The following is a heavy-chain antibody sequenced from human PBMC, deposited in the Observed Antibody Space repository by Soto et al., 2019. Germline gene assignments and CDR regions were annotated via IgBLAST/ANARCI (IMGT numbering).Heavy chain of an antibody. J-gene: IGHJ4*02. CDR3: TTDALVATKSDY. D-gene: IGHD1-26*01. Sequence: SGGSLRLSCAASGFTFSNAWMSWVRQAPGKGLEWVGRIKSKTDGGTTDYAARVKGRFTISRDDSKNTLYLQMNSLKTEDTAVYYCTTDALVATKSDYWGQGTLVTVSS. CDR1: GFTFSNAW. V-gene: IGHV3-15*01. CDR2: IKSKTDGGTT.